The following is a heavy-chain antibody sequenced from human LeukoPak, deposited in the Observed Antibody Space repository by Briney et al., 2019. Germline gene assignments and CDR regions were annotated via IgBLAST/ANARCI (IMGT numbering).Heavy chain of an antibody. CDR2: ISYDGSNK. J-gene: IGHJ4*02. D-gene: IGHD3-22*01. Sequence: GGSLRLSCAASGFTFSSYAMHWVRQAPGKGLVWVAVISYDGSNKYYADSVKGRFTISRDNSKNTLYLQMNSLRAEDTAVYYCARSDPYYYDSSVFDYWGQGTLVTVSS. CDR1: GFTFSSYA. CDR3: ARSDPYYYDSSVFDY. V-gene: IGHV3-30-3*01.